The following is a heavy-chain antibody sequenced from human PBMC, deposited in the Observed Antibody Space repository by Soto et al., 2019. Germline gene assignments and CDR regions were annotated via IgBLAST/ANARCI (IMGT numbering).Heavy chain of an antibody. CDR2: ISGSGGST. V-gene: IGHV3-23*01. D-gene: IGHD3-3*02. Sequence: EVQLLESGGGLVQPGGSLRLSCAASRFTFSGYSMSWVRQAPGKGLEWVSGISGSGGSTYYADSVKGRFTISRDNSESTLFLQMNSLRAEDTALYYCAKSYGDTWKHYYFDYWGQGTLLTVSS. J-gene: IGHJ4*02. CDR3: AKSYGDTWKHYYFDY. CDR1: RFTFSGYS.